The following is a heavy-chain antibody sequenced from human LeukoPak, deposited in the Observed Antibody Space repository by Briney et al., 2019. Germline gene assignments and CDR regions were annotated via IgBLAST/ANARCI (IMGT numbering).Heavy chain of an antibody. J-gene: IGHJ4*02. CDR3: AREDVEMATSYFDY. Sequence: GASVKVSCKASGYTFTSYGISWVRQAPGQRLEWMGLISAYNGNTNYAQKLQGRVTMTTDTSTSTAYMELRSLRSDDTAVYYCAREDVEMATSYFDYWGQGTLVTVSS. V-gene: IGHV1-18*01. D-gene: IGHD5-24*01. CDR2: ISAYNGNT. CDR1: GYTFTSYG.